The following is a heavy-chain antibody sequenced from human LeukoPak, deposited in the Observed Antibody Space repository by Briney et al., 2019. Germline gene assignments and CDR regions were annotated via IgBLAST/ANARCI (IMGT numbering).Heavy chain of an antibody. Sequence: GGSLKISCKGSGYSFTSYWIGWVRQMPGKGLEWMGIIYPGDSDTRYSPSFQGQVTISADKSISTAYLQWSSLKASDTAMYYCARGSSWYGTPFDPWGQGTLVTVSS. J-gene: IGHJ5*02. V-gene: IGHV5-51*01. CDR3: ARGSSWYGTPFDP. D-gene: IGHD6-13*01. CDR1: GYSFTSYW. CDR2: IYPGDSDT.